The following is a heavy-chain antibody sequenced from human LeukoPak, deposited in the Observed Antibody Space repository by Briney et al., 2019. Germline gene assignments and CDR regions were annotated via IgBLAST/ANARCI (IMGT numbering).Heavy chain of an antibody. CDR3: ATKQWLAPPPDS. CDR1: GFTLSKYW. CDR2: INTDGTVT. J-gene: IGHJ4*02. V-gene: IGHV3-74*01. Sequence: VGSLRLSCAASGFTLSKYWMLWVRQAPGKGLESVSRINTDGTVTTYADSVKGRFTVSRDNADNTMFLQMNSVRDEDTAVYYCATKQWLAPPPDSWGQGTPVTVSS. D-gene: IGHD6-19*01.